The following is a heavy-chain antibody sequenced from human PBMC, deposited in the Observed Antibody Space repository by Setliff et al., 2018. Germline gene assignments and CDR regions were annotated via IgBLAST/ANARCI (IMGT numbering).Heavy chain of an antibody. Sequence: SETLSLTCTVSGGSISSSSYYWGWIRQPPGKGLEWIGSIDYSGSTYYNPSLKSRVTISVDTSKNQFSLKLSSVTAADTAVYYCARRATYYNFWSGYYDYWGQGTLVTVSS. CDR2: IDYSGST. J-gene: IGHJ4*02. V-gene: IGHV4-39*07. CDR3: ARRATYYNFWSGYYDY. D-gene: IGHD3-3*01. CDR1: GGSISSSSYY.